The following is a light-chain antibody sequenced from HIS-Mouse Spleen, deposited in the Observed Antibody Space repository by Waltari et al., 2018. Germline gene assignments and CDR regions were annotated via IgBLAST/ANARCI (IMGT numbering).Light chain of an antibody. CDR3: QQYGSSPLT. Sequence: IVLTHSPCPLSSPPGERATLSSRASQSVSSSYLAWYQQKPGQAPRPLIYGASSRATGIPDRFSGSGSGTDFTLTISRLEPEDFAVYYCQQYGSSPLTFGGGTKVEIK. CDR2: GAS. V-gene: IGKV3-20*01. CDR1: QSVSSSY. J-gene: IGKJ4*01.